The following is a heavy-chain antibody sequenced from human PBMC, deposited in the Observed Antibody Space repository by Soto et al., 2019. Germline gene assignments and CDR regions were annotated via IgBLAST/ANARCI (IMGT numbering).Heavy chain of an antibody. V-gene: IGHV1-46*01. CDR1: GYTFTSYY. Sequence: VASVKVSCKASGYTFTSYYMHWVRQAPGQGLEWMGIINPSGGSTSYAQKFQGRVTMTRDTSTSTVYMELSSLRSEDTAVYYCAREEMATPLNYDYLGMDVWGQGTTVTVSS. CDR2: INPSGGST. CDR3: AREEMATPLNYDYLGMDV. J-gene: IGHJ6*02. D-gene: IGHD5-12*01.